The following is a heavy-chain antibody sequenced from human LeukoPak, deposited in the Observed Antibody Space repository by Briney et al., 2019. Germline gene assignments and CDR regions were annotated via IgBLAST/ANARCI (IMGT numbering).Heavy chain of an antibody. CDR1: GFTFSSYG. Sequence: PGGSLRLSCAASGFTFSSYGMSWVRQAPGKGLEWVSAISGSGGSTYYADSMKGRVTISRDNSKNTLYLQVNSLRVEDTAVYYCAKDRLGAMMYFDFWGQGTLVTVSS. CDR2: ISGSGGST. V-gene: IGHV3-23*01. J-gene: IGHJ4*02. CDR3: AKDRLGAMMYFDF. D-gene: IGHD1-26*01.